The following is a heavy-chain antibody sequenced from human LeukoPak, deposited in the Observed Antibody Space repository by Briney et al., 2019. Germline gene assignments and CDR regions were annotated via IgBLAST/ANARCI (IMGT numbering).Heavy chain of an antibody. CDR3: ARGKQLVPEAFDY. J-gene: IGHJ4*02. Sequence: PGGSLRLSYAASGFTFSSYSMNWVRQAPGKGLEWVSSISSSSSYIYYADSVKGRFTISRDNAKNSLYLQMNSLRAEDTAVYYCARGKQLVPEAFDYWGQGTLVTVSS. CDR1: GFTFSSYS. D-gene: IGHD6-6*01. CDR2: ISSSSSYI. V-gene: IGHV3-21*01.